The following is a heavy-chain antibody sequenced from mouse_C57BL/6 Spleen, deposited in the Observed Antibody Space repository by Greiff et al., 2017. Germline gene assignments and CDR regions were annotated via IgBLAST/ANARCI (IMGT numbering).Heavy chain of an antibody. V-gene: IGHV1-59*01. CDR3: ARGDSNFDY. CDR1: GYTFTSYW. CDR2: IDPSDSYT. J-gene: IGHJ2*01. Sequence: QVQLQQPGAELVRPGTSVKLSCKASGYTFTSYWMHWVKQRPGQGLEWIGVIDPSDSYTNYNQKFKGKATLTVDTSSSTAYMQLSSLTSEDSAVYYCARGDSNFDYWGQGTTRTVSS. D-gene: IGHD3-3*01.